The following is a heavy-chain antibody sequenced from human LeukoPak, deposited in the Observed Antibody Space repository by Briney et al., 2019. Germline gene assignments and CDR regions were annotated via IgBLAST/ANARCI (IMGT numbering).Heavy chain of an antibody. CDR1: GGSISSSSYY. CDR3: ARLQRLHTFGVVTNWFDP. D-gene: IGHD3-3*01. J-gene: IGHJ5*02. CDR2: IYYSGST. V-gene: IGHV4-39*01. Sequence: SETLSLTCTVSGGSISSSSYYWGWIRQPPGKGLEWIGSIYYSGSTYYNPPLKSRVTISVDTSKNQFSLKLSSVTAADTAVYYCARLQRLHTFGVVTNWFDPWGQGTLVTVSS.